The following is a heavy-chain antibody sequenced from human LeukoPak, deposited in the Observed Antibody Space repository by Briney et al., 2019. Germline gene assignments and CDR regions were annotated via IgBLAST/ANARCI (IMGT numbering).Heavy chain of an antibody. D-gene: IGHD3-10*01. CDR1: GFTFSSYS. V-gene: IGHV3-23*01. Sequence: GGSLRLSCAASGFTFSSYSMNWVRQAPGKGLEWVSAISGSGGSTYYADSVKGRFTISRDNSKNTLYLQMNSLRAEDTAVYYCAKDHPQLTMVRGVIGAFDIWGQGTMVTVSS. CDR3: AKDHPQLTMVRGVIGAFDI. J-gene: IGHJ3*02. CDR2: ISGSGGST.